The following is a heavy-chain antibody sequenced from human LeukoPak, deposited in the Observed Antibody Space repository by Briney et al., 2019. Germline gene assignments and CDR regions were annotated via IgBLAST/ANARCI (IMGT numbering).Heavy chain of an antibody. V-gene: IGHV3-23*01. CDR1: GFTFSSYA. CDR3: AKETGYSYGTGGTDY. Sequence: GGSLRLSCAASGFTFSSYAMSWVRQAPGKGLEWVSAISGSGGSTYYADSVKGRFTISRDNSKNTLYLQMNSLRAEDTAAYYCAKETGYSYGTGGTDYWGQGTLVTVSS. J-gene: IGHJ4*02. D-gene: IGHD5-18*01. CDR2: ISGSGGST.